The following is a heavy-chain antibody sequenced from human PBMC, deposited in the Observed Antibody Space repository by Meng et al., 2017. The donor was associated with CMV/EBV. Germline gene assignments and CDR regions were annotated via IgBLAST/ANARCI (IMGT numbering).Heavy chain of an antibody. J-gene: IGHJ3*02. D-gene: IGHD3-10*01. CDR1: GFTFSSYW. Sequence: GGSLRLSCAASGFTFSSYWMSWVRQAPGKGLEWVANIKQDGSEKYYVDSVQGRFTISRDNAKNSLYLQMNSLRAEDTAVYYCARGLRGPSLVRGVTHDAFDIWGQGTMVTVSS. V-gene: IGHV3-7*01. CDR2: IKQDGSEK. CDR3: ARGLRGPSLVRGVTHDAFDI.